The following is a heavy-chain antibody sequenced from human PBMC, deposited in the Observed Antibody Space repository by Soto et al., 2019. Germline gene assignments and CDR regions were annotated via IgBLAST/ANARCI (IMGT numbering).Heavy chain of an antibody. D-gene: IGHD3-10*01. CDR3: ARGASGTYKLDY. V-gene: IGHV3-74*01. Sequence: EVQLVESGGGLLQPGGSLRLSCAASGFTFSSHWMHWVRQSPGKGLVWVSRVNFDGSTTNYADSVKGRLTIYRDNAKNTVYLQMNSLRAEDTAVYYCARGASGTYKLDYWGQGTLVTVSS. CDR1: GFTFSSHW. CDR2: VNFDGSTT. J-gene: IGHJ4*02.